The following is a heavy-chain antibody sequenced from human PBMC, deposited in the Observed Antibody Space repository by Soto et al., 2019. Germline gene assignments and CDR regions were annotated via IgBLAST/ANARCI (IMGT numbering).Heavy chain of an antibody. D-gene: IGHD2-8*01. Sequence: SETLSLTCAVSGYSISSGYYWGCIRQPPGKGLEWIGSIYHSGSTYYNPSLKSRVTISVDTSKNQFSLKLSSVTAADTAVYYCAREKIVLMVYATFDYWGQGTLVTVSS. V-gene: IGHV4-38-2*02. J-gene: IGHJ4*02. CDR3: AREKIVLMVYATFDY. CDR1: GYSISSGYY. CDR2: IYHSGST.